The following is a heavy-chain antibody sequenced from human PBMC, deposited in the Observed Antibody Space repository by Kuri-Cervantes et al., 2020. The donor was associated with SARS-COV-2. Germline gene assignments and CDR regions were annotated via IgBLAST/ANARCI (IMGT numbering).Heavy chain of an antibody. CDR2: ISSSSSTT. J-gene: IGHJ3*02. CDR3: TRETYYDILTGRRTPDAFDI. V-gene: IGHV3-48*02. Sequence: GESLKISCAASGFTVSSNYMSWVRQAPGKGLEWVSYISSSSSTTYYADSVKGRFTISRDNAKNSLYLQMNSLRDEDTAVYYCTRETYYDILTGRRTPDAFDIWGQGTMVTVSS. D-gene: IGHD3-9*01. CDR1: GFTVSSNY.